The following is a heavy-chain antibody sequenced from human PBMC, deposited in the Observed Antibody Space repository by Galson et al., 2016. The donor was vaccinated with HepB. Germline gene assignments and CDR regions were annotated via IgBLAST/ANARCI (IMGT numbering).Heavy chain of an antibody. CDR1: GFSFSSCA. CDR3: ARALGRGAYLIDS. V-gene: IGHV3-33*01. Sequence: SLRLSCAASGFSFSSCAMHWVRQAPGKGLEWITLIWNDASETKYADSVRGRFTIPRDNSANTLYLQMNTLRADDTAVYYCARALGRGAYLIDSWGQGTLVTVSS. D-gene: IGHD3-16*01. J-gene: IGHJ4*02. CDR2: IWNDASET.